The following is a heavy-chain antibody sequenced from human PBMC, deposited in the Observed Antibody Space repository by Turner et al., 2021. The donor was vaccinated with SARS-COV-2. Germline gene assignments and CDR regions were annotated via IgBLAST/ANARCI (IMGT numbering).Heavy chain of an antibody. D-gene: IGHD2-21*02. Sequence: QLPMQESGPGLVKPSETLSLTCTVSSFSLDNYIYFWGWIRQPPGKGLEWIGTIDYSRGTHYNPSLRSRVTMSIDTSKNHQFSLTLSSVTAADSAVYYCARHCDKGAERCVTAFDFWGQGTMVTVSS. CDR1: SFSLDNYIYF. CDR3: ARHCDKGAERCVTAFDF. J-gene: IGHJ3*01. CDR2: IDYSRGT. V-gene: IGHV4-39*01.